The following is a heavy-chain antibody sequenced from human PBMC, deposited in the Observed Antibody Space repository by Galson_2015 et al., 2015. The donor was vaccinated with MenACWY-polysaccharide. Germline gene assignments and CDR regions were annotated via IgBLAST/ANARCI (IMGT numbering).Heavy chain of an antibody. D-gene: IGHD2-2*01. Sequence: SVKVSCKASGGTFSSYTISWVRQAPGQGLEWMGRIIPILGIANYAQKFQGRVTITADKSTSTAYMELSSLRSEDTAVYYCAREMYVVVVPAAMEPRYYFDYWGQGTLVTVSS. V-gene: IGHV1-69*04. CDR2: IIPILGIA. CDR3: AREMYVVVVPAAMEPRYYFDY. J-gene: IGHJ4*02. CDR1: GGTFSSYT.